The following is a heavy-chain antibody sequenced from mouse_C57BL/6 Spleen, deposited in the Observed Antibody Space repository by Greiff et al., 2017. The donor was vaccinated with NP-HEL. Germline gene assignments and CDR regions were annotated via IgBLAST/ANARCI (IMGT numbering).Heavy chain of an antibody. Sequence: EVQRVESGGDLVKPGGSLKLSCAASGFTFSSYGMSWVRQTPDKRLEWVATISSGGSYTYYPDSVKGRFTISRDNAKNTLYLQMSSLKAADTAMYYCARHKDYYGSSAWFAYWGQGTLVTVSA. CDR3: ARHKDYYGSSAWFAY. J-gene: IGHJ3*01. CDR1: GFTFSSYG. D-gene: IGHD1-1*01. CDR2: ISSGGSYT. V-gene: IGHV5-6*01.